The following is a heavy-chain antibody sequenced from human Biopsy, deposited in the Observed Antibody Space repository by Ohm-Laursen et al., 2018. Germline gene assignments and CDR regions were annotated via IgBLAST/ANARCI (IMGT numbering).Heavy chain of an antibody. Sequence: SDTLSLTCTVSGGSISSSTTYYWAWLRQPPGKRLEWIGSIYNTETTFYNPSLKSRVTISVDTSTNQFSPKVSSVTAADTALYFCARHPTGFWFDPWGHGTLVTVSS. CDR1: GGSISSSTTYY. CDR2: IYNTETT. J-gene: IGHJ5*02. CDR3: ARHPTGFWFDP. V-gene: IGHV4-39*01.